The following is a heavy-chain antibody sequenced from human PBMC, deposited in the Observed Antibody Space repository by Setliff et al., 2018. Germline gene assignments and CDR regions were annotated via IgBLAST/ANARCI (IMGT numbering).Heavy chain of an antibody. CDR1: GGSISSISYY. Sequence: SETLSLTCTVPGGSISSISYYWGWIRQPPGKGLEWIASTYYSGHTYYNPSLKSRVTISVDTSKNHFSLKLTSVTAADTAVYYCARAPRYFDPTGSYFDFWGQGTLVTAPQ. CDR2: TYYSGHT. J-gene: IGHJ4*02. V-gene: IGHV4-39*07. D-gene: IGHD3-22*01. CDR3: ARAPRYFDPTGSYFDF.